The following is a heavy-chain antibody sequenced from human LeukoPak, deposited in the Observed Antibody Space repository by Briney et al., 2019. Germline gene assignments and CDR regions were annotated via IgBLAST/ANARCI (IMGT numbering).Heavy chain of an antibody. Sequence: SVKVSCKASGYTFTSNYMHWVRQAPGQGLEWMGVIAPSSGTTSYAQKFQGRVTMTRDTSTSTLYMEMRSLTSEDTAVYYCARASGSSAVPFDYWGQGTLVTVSS. D-gene: IGHD3-10*01. V-gene: IGHV1-46*01. CDR2: IAPSSGTT. CDR3: ARASGSSAVPFDY. J-gene: IGHJ4*02. CDR1: GYTFTSNY.